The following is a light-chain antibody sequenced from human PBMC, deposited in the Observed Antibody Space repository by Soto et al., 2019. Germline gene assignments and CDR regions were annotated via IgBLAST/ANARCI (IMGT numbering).Light chain of an antibody. CDR1: QSVSSSH. CDR3: QQYTSSVRT. Sequence: EIVLTQSPGTLSLPPGERATLSCRASQSVSSSHLTWYQQKPGQAPRLIIYGASTRATGIPDRFSGSGSGTDFTLTISRLEPEDFAVYYCQQYTSSVRTFGQGTKVDIK. CDR2: GAS. J-gene: IGKJ1*01. V-gene: IGKV3-20*01.